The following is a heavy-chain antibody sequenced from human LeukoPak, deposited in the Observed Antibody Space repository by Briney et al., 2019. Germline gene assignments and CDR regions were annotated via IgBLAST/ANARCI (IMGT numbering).Heavy chain of an antibody. D-gene: IGHD1-26*01. CDR3: ARDLGDFNDP. V-gene: IGHV4-39*02. J-gene: IGHJ5*02. Sequence: SETLSLTCTVSGGSISSSSYYWGWIRQPPGKGLEWIGSIYYSGSTYYNPSLKSRVTISVDTSKNQFSLKLSSVTAADTAVYYCARDLGDFNDPWGQGTLVTVSS. CDR1: GGSISSSSYY. CDR2: IYYSGST.